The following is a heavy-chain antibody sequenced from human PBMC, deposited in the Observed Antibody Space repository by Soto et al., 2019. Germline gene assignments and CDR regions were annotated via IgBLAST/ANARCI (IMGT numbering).Heavy chain of an antibody. CDR3: AKRPTSTGFGDPFDI. CDR1: GFTFSTYA. V-gene: IGHV3-23*01. J-gene: IGHJ3*02. CDR2: ISSSGGNT. Sequence: HPVGSLRLCCAASGFTFSTYAMSWGRQAPGKGLEWGSTISSSGGNTYYTDSVKGRFTISRDNSKNTLYLQMNSLRAEDTAIYYCAKRPTSTGFGDPFDIWGQGTMVTVSS. D-gene: IGHD3-10*01.